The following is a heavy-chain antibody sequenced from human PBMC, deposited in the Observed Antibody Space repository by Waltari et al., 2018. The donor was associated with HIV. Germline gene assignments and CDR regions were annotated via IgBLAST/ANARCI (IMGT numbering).Heavy chain of an antibody. CDR1: GFTFVDYA. CDR2: ISWNGGGR. CDR3: ANDRWAKYYNPWFDS. V-gene: IGHV3-9*01. D-gene: IGHD3-10*01. Sequence: EVQRVGSGGGLLQSGRSLRLSCAASGFTFVDYAMTWLREVPGKGREGGVGISWNGGGRDYEDAEKGRFIISRDNAKNDLFLQMNNRRADETAMYYCANDRWAKYYNPWFDSWGQGTLVTVSS. J-gene: IGHJ5*01.